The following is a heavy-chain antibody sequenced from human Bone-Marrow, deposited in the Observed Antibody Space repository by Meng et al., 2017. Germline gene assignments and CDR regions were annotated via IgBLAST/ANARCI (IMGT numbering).Heavy chain of an antibody. J-gene: IGHJ4*02. D-gene: IGHD6-13*01. CDR2: IDCNNGGA. V-gene: IGHV1-2*06. CDR1: GYTFTGYY. CDR3: ARDAGRAAGPR. Sequence: QVQLGQSGAEVKKPGASVKVSCQASGYTFTGYYMHWVRQAPGQGLEWMGRIDCNNGGAIYAQKFQDRVTMTRDTSITTAYMDLSRLTSDDTAVYYCARDAGRAAGPRWGQGTLVTRLL.